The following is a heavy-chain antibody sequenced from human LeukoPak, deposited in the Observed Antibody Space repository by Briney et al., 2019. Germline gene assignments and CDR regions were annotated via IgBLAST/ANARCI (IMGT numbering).Heavy chain of an antibody. Sequence: PGRSLRLSCAASGFAFSDYAMHWVRHAPGKGLEWVAVISYDGSNKYYADSVKGRLTISRENSKNTLYLQMNSLRREDTAVYYCARDENTVATGPDYWGQGTLVTVSS. CDR2: ISYDGSNK. CDR3: ARDENTVATGPDY. V-gene: IGHV3-30-3*01. CDR1: GFAFSDYA. J-gene: IGHJ4*02. D-gene: IGHD5-12*01.